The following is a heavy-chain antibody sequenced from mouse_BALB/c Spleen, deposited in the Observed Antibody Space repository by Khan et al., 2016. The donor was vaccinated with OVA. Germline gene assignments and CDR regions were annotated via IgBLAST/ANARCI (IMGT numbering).Heavy chain of an antibody. CDR3: ARGGYGSPFAY. V-gene: IGHV1S127*01. CDR2: IDPSKSET. D-gene: IGHD1-1*01. CDR1: GYTFTSFW. J-gene: IGHJ3*01. Sequence: VQLQESGPELVRPGASVKMSCKASGYTFTSFWIHWVKQRPGKGLEWIGMIDPSKSETRLNQKFKDKATLNVEKSSNTAYMQLSRLTSEDSAVYYCARGGYGSPFAYWGQGTLVTVSA.